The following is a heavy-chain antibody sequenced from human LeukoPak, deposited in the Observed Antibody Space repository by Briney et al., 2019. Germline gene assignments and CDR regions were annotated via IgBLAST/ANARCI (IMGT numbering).Heavy chain of an antibody. J-gene: IGHJ5*02. V-gene: IGHV4-59*01. CDR2: IYYSGST. D-gene: IGHD3-10*01. Sequence: SETLSLTCTVSGGSISSYYWSWIRQPPGKGLEWIGYIYYSGSTNYNPSLKSRVTMSVDTSKNQFSLKLSSVTAADTAVYYCARVGTSNWFDPWGQGTLVTVSS. CDR1: GGSISSYY. CDR3: ARVGTSNWFDP.